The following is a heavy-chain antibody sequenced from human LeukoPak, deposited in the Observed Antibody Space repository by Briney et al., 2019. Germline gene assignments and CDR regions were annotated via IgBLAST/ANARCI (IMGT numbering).Heavy chain of an antibody. CDR2: IYPSGST. CDR3: ARHVRKRGIAVAGTPGWFDP. D-gene: IGHD6-19*01. V-gene: IGHV4-4*07. J-gene: IGHJ5*02. Sequence: SETLSLTCTVSGGSITSYYWSWIRQPAGKGLEWIGRIYPSGSTNYNPSLKSRVTMSLDTSKNQFSLKLSSVTAADTAVYYCARHVRKRGIAVAGTPGWFDPWGQGTLVTVSS. CDR1: GGSITSYY.